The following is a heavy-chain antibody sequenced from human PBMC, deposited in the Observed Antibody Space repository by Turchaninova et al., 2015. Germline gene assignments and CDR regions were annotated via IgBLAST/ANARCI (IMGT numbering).Heavy chain of an antibody. V-gene: IGHV4-38-2*02. D-gene: IGHD6-13*01. Sequence: QVQLQESGPGLVKPAEPLSLPCPVSGYSLSSGDSCGGIRLPPGGGREWIGNIFHDGTTYYNPSLRSRVTMSVDTSKNQFSLNVNSVTAADTAVYFCARDAHSSSWTRWFDPWGQGTLVTVSS. CDR2: IFHDGTT. J-gene: IGHJ5*02. CDR1: GYSLSSGDS. CDR3: ARDAHSSSWTRWFDP.